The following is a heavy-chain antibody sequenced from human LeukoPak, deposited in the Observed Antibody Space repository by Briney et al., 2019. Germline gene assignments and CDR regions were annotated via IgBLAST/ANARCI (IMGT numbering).Heavy chain of an antibody. CDR2: ISYDGSNK. CDR3: AKDLYLIGYSFDY. CDR1: GFTVSSNY. V-gene: IGHV3-30*18. D-gene: IGHD3-9*01. Sequence: GGSLRLSCAASGFTVSSNYMSWVRQAPGKGLEWVAVISYDGSNKYYADSVKGRFTISRDNTKNTLYLQMNSLRAEDTAVYYCAKDLYLIGYSFDYWGQGTLVTVSS. J-gene: IGHJ4*02.